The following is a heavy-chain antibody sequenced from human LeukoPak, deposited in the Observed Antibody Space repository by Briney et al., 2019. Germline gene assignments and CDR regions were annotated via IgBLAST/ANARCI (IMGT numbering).Heavy chain of an antibody. CDR1: GGSISSYY. Sequence: SETLSLTCTVSGGSISSYYWSWIRQPPGKGLEWIGYIYYSGTTNYNPSLKSRVTISVDTSKNQFSLKLSSVTAADTAVYYRARVEHGDYFGYYFDYWGQGTLVTVSS. CDR3: ARVEHGDYFGYYFDY. D-gene: IGHD4-17*01. CDR2: IYYSGTT. V-gene: IGHV4-59*12. J-gene: IGHJ4*02.